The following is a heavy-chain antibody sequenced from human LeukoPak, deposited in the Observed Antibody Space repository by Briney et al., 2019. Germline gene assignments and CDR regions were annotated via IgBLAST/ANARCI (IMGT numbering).Heavy chain of an antibody. V-gene: IGHV4-34*01. CDR3: AREQNRWYYDFWSGKAGAFDI. J-gene: IGHJ3*02. CDR2: INHSGST. Sequence: PSETLSLTCAVYGGSFSGYYRSWIRQPPGKGLEWIGEINHSGSTNYNPSLKSRVTISVDTSKNQFSLKLSSVTAADTAVYYCAREQNRWYYDFWSGKAGAFDIWGQGTMVTVSS. D-gene: IGHD3-3*01. CDR1: GGSFSGYY.